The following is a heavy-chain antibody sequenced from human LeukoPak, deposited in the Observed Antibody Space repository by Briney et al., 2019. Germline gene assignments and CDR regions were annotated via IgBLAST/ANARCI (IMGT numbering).Heavy chain of an antibody. D-gene: IGHD3-16*01. Sequence: GESLRLSCAASGLTFSNAWMSWVRQAPGERLEWVGRIKRKTDGETTEYVAPVKGRFTISRDDSKNTLYLQMNSLKTEDTGVYYCATASSGLFYWGQGTLVTVSS. CDR1: GLTFSNAW. V-gene: IGHV3-15*01. J-gene: IGHJ4*02. CDR2: IKRKTDGETT. CDR3: ATASSGLFY.